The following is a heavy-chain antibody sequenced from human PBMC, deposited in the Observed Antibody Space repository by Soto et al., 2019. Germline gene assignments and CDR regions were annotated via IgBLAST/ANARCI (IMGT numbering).Heavy chain of an antibody. CDR2: IDSAGAT. CDR3: GTVVATSWYVDS. CDR1: GFTVS. V-gene: IGHV3-66*01. J-gene: IGHJ4*02. D-gene: IGHD5-12*01. Sequence: EVQLVESGGGLVQPGGSLRLSCAVSGFTVSMSWVRQAPGKGLEWVSVIDSAGATYYAESVRGKFTISKDDSKNTLDLQMKDGRADSTAVYYCGTVVATSWYVDSWGQGTLVAVSS.